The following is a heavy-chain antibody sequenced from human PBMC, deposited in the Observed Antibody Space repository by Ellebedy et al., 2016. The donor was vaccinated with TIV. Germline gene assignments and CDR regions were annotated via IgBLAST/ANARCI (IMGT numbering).Heavy chain of an antibody. J-gene: IGHJ3*02. CDR3: ARGLDFDT. CDR2: ISYDGSNK. CDR1: GFTFSSYA. V-gene: IGHV3-30*01. Sequence: PGGSLRLSCAASGFTFSSYAMHWVRQAPGKGLEWVAVISYDGSNKYYADSVKGRFTISRDNSKNTLYLQMNSLRAEDTAVYYCARGLDFDTWGQGTMVIVSS.